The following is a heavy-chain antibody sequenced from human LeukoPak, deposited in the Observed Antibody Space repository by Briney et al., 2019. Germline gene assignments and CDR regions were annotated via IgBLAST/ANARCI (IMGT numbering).Heavy chain of an antibody. D-gene: IGHD4-11*01. CDR1: CYHFTYDL. CDR2: IYPGNSDT. Sequence: GEALKISFNGSCYHFTYDLNGGGRPMPGKGREGRGIIYPGNSDTRYSPSFQGQVTISADKSLTTAYLPWSSLKASDPAMYYCPRPLHDYSKYWFDLWGQGTLVTVSS. V-gene: IGHV5-51*01. J-gene: IGHJ5*02. CDR3: PRPLHDYSKYWFDL.